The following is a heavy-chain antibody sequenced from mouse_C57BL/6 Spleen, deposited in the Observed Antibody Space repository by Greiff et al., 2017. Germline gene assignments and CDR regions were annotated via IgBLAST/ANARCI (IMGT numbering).Heavy chain of an antibody. Sequence: EVKLVESGPGLVKPSQSLSLTCSVTGYSITSGYYWNWIRQFPGNKLEWMGYISYDGSNNYNPSLKNRISITRDTSKNQFFLKLNSVTTEDTATYYCARRSYYGSSLDYWGQGTTLTVSS. CDR2: ISYDGSN. D-gene: IGHD1-1*01. CDR3: ARRSYYGSSLDY. J-gene: IGHJ2*01. V-gene: IGHV3-6*01. CDR1: GYSITSGYY.